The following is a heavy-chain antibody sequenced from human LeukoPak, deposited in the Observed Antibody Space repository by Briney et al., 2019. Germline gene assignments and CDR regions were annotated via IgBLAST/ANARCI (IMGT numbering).Heavy chain of an antibody. J-gene: IGHJ3*02. CDR1: GFTFSSYS. V-gene: IGHV3-21*01. CDR3: ARDLAGPRQEAFDI. Sequence: GGSLRLSCAASGFTFSSYSMNWVRQAPGKGLEWVSYISSSCSYIFYAVSVKGRFTISRDNAKNSLYLQMNSLRADDTAVYYCARDLAGPRQEAFDIWGQGTMVTVSS. CDR2: ISSSCSYI.